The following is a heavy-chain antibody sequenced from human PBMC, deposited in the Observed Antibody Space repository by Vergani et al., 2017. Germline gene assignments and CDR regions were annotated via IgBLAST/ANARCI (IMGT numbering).Heavy chain of an antibody. J-gene: IGHJ4*02. Sequence: EVQLVESGGGLIQPGGSLRLSCAASGFTVSSNYMSWVRQAPGKGLGWGSVIYSGGSTYYADSVKGRFTISRDNSKNTLYLQMNSLRAEDTAVYYCARVRSYGLGGSFDYWGQGTLVTVSS. V-gene: IGHV3-53*01. CDR2: IYSGGST. CDR3: ARVRSYGLGGSFDY. D-gene: IGHD5-18*01. CDR1: GFTVSSNY.